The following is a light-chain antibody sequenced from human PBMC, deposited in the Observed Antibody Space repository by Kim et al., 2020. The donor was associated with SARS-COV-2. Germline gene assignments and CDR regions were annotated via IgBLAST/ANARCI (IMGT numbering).Light chain of an antibody. Sequence: EAVLTQSPVALSLSPGGQVTLSCRASQSVDSQVAWYQQRPGQAPRLLIYDASNRAPGIPARFSGSGSGTDFTLNISSLEAEDFAVYYCQQGRFWLVTFWQGERLGVK. J-gene: IGKJ5*01. CDR2: DAS. CDR3: QQGRFWLVT. V-gene: IGKV3-11*01. CDR1: QSVDSQ.